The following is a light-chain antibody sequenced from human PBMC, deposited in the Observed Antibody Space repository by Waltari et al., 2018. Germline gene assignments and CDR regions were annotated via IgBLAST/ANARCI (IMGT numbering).Light chain of an antibody. Sequence: QLVLTQSPSASASLGASVKLTCTLSSGHSSYAIAWPHQQPEKGPRYLMKLNSDGSHSKGDGIPDRFSGSSSGAERYLTISSLQSEDEADYYCQTWGTGIHGGVFGGGTKLTVL. CDR3: QTWGTGIHGGV. CDR2: LNSDGSH. J-gene: IGLJ2*01. CDR1: SGHSSYA. V-gene: IGLV4-69*01.